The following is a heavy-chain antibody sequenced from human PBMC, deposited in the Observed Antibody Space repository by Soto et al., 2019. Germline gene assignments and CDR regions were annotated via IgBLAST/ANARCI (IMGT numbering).Heavy chain of an antibody. J-gene: IGHJ4*02. CDR1: GYTFTSYG. Sequence: QVHLVHSGAEVKKPGASVKVSCKGSGYTFTSYGITWVRQAPGQGLEWMGWISAHNGNTNYAQKLQGRVTVTRDTSTSTAYMELRSLISDDTAVYYCSRGRYAVYSGQGALVTVSS. CDR3: SRGRYAVY. CDR2: ISAHNGNT. V-gene: IGHV1-18*01. D-gene: IGHD1-1*01.